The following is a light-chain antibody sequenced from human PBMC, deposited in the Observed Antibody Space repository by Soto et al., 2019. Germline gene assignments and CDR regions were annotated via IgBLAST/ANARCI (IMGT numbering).Light chain of an antibody. CDR3: NSYTGSSTYV. J-gene: IGLJ1*01. CDR1: SSDVGSYNR. V-gene: IGLV2-18*02. CDR2: EVS. Sequence: QSALTQPPSVSGSPGQSVAISCTGTSSDVGSYNRVSWYQHPPGAAPKLMIYEVSNRPSGVPDRFSGSKSGNTASLTISGLQAEDEADYYCNSYTGSSTYVFGTGTKLTVL.